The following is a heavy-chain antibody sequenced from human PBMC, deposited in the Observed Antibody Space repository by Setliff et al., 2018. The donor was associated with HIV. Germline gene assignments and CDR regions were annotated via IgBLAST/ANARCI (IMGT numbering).Heavy chain of an antibody. CDR3: ATWGRNNWNYFSY. D-gene: IGHD1-20*01. Sequence: PSETLSLTCAVYGGSFSGYYWSWIRQPPGKGLEWIGEINHSGSTYYNPSLKSRVTISVDTSEDQFSLKLSSVTAADTAVYYCATWGRNNWNYFSYWGQGTLVTVSS. J-gene: IGHJ4*02. V-gene: IGHV4-34*01. CDR2: INHSGST. CDR1: GGSFSGYY.